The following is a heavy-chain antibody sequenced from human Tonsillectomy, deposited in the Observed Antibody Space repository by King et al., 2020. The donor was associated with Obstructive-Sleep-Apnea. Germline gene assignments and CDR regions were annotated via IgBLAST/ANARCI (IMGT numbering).Heavy chain of an antibody. CDR1: GFTFSSYV. Sequence: QLVQSGGGVVQPGRSQRLSCAASGFTFSSYVIHWARQAPGKGLEWVAGISYDGSNKYYADSVKGRFIISRDNSKNTLYLQMNSLRAEDTAVYYCAKGFWVRSLSGIDYWDQGTLVTVSS. D-gene: IGHD3-3*01. J-gene: IGHJ4*02. CDR2: ISYDGSNK. CDR3: AKGFWVRSLSGIDY. V-gene: IGHV3-30*18.